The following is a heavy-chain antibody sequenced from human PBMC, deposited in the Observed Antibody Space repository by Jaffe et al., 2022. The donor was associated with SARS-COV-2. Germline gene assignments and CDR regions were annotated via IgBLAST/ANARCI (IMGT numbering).Heavy chain of an antibody. D-gene: IGHD3-9*01. CDR3: GRRLIPSNDDILTGNYDYLYVFDV. CDR2: IYWDDDR. Sequence: QITLKESGPTLVKPTQTLTLTCTFSGFSLSTSGVGVGWIRQPPEKALEWLALIYWDDDRRYSPALKSRLTITKDTSKNQVVLTMTNMDPMDTATYYCGRRLIPSNDDILTGNYDYLYVFDVWGQGTMVTVSS. J-gene: IGHJ3*01. V-gene: IGHV2-5*02. CDR1: GFSLSTSGVG.